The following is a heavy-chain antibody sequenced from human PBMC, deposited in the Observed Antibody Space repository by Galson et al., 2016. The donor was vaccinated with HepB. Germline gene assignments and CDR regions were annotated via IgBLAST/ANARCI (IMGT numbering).Heavy chain of an antibody. Sequence: ETLSLTCTVSGGSVTINNYYWDWVRQAPGKGLEWIGTISYSGNTDYNPSLKSRVTIPVDTSKNQFSLKLTSVTAADTALYYCARREKIVVVVFATQLYTSWFDPWGQGTLVTVSS. CDR3: ARREKIVVVVFATQLYTSWFDP. CDR2: ISYSGNT. CDR1: GGSVTINNYY. D-gene: IGHD2-15*01. J-gene: IGHJ5*02. V-gene: IGHV4-39*01.